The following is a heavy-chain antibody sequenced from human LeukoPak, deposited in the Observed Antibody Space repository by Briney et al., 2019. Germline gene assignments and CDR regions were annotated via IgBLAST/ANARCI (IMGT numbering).Heavy chain of an antibody. CDR1: GGSISSYY. Sequence: SETLSLTCTVSGGSISSYYWSWIRQPPGKGLEWIGYIYYSGSTNYNPSLKSRVTISVDTSKNQFSLKLSSVTAADTAVYYCARVRQLGWVDYWGQGTLVTVSS. V-gene: IGHV4-59*01. CDR3: ARVRQLGWVDY. D-gene: IGHD1-1*01. CDR2: IYYSGST. J-gene: IGHJ4*02.